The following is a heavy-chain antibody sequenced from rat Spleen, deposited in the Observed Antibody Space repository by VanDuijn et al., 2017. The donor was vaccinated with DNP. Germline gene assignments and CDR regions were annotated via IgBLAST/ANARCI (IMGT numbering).Heavy chain of an antibody. CDR3: ARWTRYFDY. D-gene: IGHD1-7*01. CDR1: GYSITSNY. Sequence: EVRLQESGPGLVQPSQSLSLTCSVTGYSITSNYWAWIRKFPGNKMEWIGYINYSGSTGYNPSLKSRISITRVTSKNQFFLQLNSVTTEDTATYYCARWTRYFDYWGQGVMVTVSS. J-gene: IGHJ2*01. CDR2: INYSGST. V-gene: IGHV3-1*01.